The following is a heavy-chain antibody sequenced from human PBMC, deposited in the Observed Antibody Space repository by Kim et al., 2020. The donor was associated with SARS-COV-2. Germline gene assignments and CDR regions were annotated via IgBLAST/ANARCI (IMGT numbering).Heavy chain of an antibody. CDR2: IYYSGST. V-gene: IGHV4-59*01. D-gene: IGHD3-10*01. CDR3: ARGPGELLDY. Sequence: SETLSLTCTVSGGSISSYYWSWIRQPPGKGLEWIGYIYYSGSTNYNPSLKSRVTISVDTSKNQFSLKLSSVTAADTAVYYCARGPGELLDYWGQGTLVTVSS. CDR1: GGSISSYY. J-gene: IGHJ4*02.